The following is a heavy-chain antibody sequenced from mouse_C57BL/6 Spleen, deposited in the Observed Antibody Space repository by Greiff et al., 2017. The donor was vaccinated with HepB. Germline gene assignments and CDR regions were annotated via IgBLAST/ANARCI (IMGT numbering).Heavy chain of an antibody. J-gene: IGHJ4*01. V-gene: IGHV1-42*01. D-gene: IGHD2-3*01. CDR1: GYSFTGYY. CDR3: ARGDDEGDY. CDR2: INPSTGGT. Sequence: EVQRVESGPELVKPGASVKISCKASGYSFTGYYMNWVKQSPEKSLEWIGEINPSTGGTTYNQKFKAKATLTVDKSSSTAYMQLKSLTSEDSAVYYCARGDDEGDYWGQGTSVTVSS.